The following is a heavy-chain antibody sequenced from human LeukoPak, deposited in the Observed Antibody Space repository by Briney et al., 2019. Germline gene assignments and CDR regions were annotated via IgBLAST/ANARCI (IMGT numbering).Heavy chain of an antibody. CDR2: ISSSGSTI. CDR3: ARGVVVVAANDY. J-gene: IGHJ4*02. V-gene: IGHV3-48*03. Sequence: GGPLRLSCAASGFTFSSYEMNWVRQAPGKGLEGVSYISSSGSTIYYADSVKGRFTISRDNAKNSLYLQMNSLRAEDTAVYYCARGVVVVAANDYWGQGTLVTVSS. D-gene: IGHD2-15*01. CDR1: GFTFSSYE.